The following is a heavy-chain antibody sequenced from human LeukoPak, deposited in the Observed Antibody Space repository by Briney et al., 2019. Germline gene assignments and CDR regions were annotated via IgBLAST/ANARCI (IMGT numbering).Heavy chain of an antibody. CDR2: ISSSGGST. CDR3: VKSADFDWLSPLDAFDI. CDR1: GFTFSRYA. J-gene: IGHJ3*02. Sequence: GGSLRLSCSASGFTFSRYAMHWVRQAPGKGLEYVSAISSSGGSTYYADSVKGRFTISRDNSKDTLYLQMSSLRAEDTTVYYCVKSADFDWLSPLDAFDIWGQGTMVTVSS. D-gene: IGHD3-9*01. V-gene: IGHV3-64D*06.